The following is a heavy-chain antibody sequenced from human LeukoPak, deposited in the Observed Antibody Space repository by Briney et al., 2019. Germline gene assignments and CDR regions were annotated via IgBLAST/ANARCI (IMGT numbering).Heavy chain of an antibody. V-gene: IGHV3-23*01. CDR1: GFTFNSYA. J-gene: IGHJ6*03. CDR2: ISGSGGST. D-gene: IGHD1-14*01. Sequence: GGSLRLSCAASGFTFNSYAFNWVRQAPGKGLEWVPAISGSGGSTYYADSVKGRFTISRDNSKNTLYLQMNSLRAEDTAVYYCAKTTYYMDVWGKGTTVTISS. CDR3: AKTTYYMDV.